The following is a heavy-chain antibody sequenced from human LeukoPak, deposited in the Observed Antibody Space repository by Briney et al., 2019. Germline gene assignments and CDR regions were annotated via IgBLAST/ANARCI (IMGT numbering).Heavy chain of an antibody. CDR1: GDSVSSNRSA. CDR3: ARGLGLLWLGELRYYYYYMAV. Sequence: SQTLSLTCAISGDSVSSNRSAWNWIRQSPSRGLEWLGRTYYRSKWYNDYAVSVKSRITINPDTSKNQFSLQLNSVTPEDTAVYYCARGLGLLWLGELRYYYYYMAVWGKGTTVTVSS. D-gene: IGHD3-10*01. CDR2: TYYRSKWYN. V-gene: IGHV6-1*01. J-gene: IGHJ6*03.